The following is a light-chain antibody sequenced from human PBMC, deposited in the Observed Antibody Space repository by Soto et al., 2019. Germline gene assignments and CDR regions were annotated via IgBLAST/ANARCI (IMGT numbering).Light chain of an antibody. CDR2: DVS. Sequence: AIQLTQSPSSLSASVGDRVTITCRASQDIRGALAWYQQKPGKPPKLLIFDVSSLQSGVPSRFSGSGSGTDFTLTISSLQAEDFATYCCQQFNTYPITFGQGTRLEIK. CDR3: QQFNTYPIT. CDR1: QDIRGA. V-gene: IGKV1-13*02. J-gene: IGKJ5*01.